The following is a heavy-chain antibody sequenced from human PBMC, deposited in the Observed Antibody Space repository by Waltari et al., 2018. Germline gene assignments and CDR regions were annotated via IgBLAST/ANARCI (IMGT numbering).Heavy chain of an antibody. CDR2: NSPILGIA. J-gene: IGHJ5*02. V-gene: IGHV1-69*04. CDR1: GGTFSSYA. CDR3: ARARTGTTSANWFDP. Sequence: QVQLVQSGAEVKKPGSSVKVSCKASGGTFSSYAISWVRQAPGQGLEWMGRNSPILGIANYGQKVQGRVTITADKSTSTAYMELSSLRSEDTAVYYCARARTGTTSANWFDPWGQGTLVTVSS. D-gene: IGHD1-7*01.